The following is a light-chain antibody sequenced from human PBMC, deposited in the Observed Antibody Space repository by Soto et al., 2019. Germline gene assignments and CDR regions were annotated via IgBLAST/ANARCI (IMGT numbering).Light chain of an antibody. V-gene: IGKV2-30*01. CDR1: QSLVSSDGNTL. J-gene: IGKJ2*01. Sequence: DVVMTPSPLSLPVTLGQPASISCRSSQSLVSSDGNTLLEWFQQRPGQSPRRLIYKVSNRDSGVPDRFSGSGSGTDFTLKISRVEAEDAGVYYCMQYRRWPHTFGQGTKLEIQ. CDR3: MQYRRWPHT. CDR2: KVS.